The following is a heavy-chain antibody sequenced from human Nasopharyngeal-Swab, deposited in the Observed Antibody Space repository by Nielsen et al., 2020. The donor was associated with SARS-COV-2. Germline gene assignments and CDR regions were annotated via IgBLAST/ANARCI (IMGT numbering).Heavy chain of an antibody. Sequence: SETLSLTCTVSGGSVSSGSYYWSWIRQPPGKGLEWIGYMYYSGSTNYNPSLKSRVTMSVDTSKNQFSLKLSSVTAADTAVYYCARAETKISGYDLFDYWGQGTLVTVSS. CDR3: ARAETKISGYDLFDY. J-gene: IGHJ4*02. CDR2: MYYSGST. D-gene: IGHD5-12*01. CDR1: GGSVSSGSYY. V-gene: IGHV4-61*01.